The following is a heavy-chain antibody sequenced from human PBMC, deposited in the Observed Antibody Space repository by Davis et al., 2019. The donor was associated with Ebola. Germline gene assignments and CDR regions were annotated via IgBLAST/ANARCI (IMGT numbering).Heavy chain of an antibody. Sequence: GASLNTSCAASGFTVSSNYMSWVRQAPGKGLERVSVIYSGGSTYYADSVKGRFTISRHNSKNTLYLQMNSLRAEDTAVYYCHTVYYYYGMDVWGQGTTVTVSS. D-gene: IGHD4-17*01. J-gene: IGHJ6*02. CDR1: GFTVSSNY. CDR3: HTVYYYYGMDV. CDR2: IYSGGST. V-gene: IGHV3-53*04.